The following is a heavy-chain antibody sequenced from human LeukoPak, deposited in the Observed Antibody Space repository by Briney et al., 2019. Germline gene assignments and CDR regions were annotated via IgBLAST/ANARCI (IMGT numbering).Heavy chain of an antibody. Sequence: SVKVSCKASGGTFSSYAISWLRQAPGQGLEWMGGIIPIFGTANYAQKFQGRVTITADESTSTAYMELSSLRSEDTAVYYCARGFYRAFGGDAFDIWGQGTMVTVSS. CDR1: GGTFSSYA. CDR3: ARGFYRAFGGDAFDI. CDR2: IIPIFGTA. J-gene: IGHJ3*02. D-gene: IGHD3-10*01. V-gene: IGHV1-69*13.